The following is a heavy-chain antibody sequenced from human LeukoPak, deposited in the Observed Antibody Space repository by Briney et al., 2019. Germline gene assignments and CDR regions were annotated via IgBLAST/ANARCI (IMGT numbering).Heavy chain of an antibody. CDR2: ISSSGSNV. D-gene: IGHD5-12*01. CDR1: GFTFSGYF. J-gene: IGHJ1*01. CDR3: ASLEIGDYDWVEYFQH. Sequence: GGSLRLSCAASGFTFSGYFMAWIRQAPGKGLEWVSYISSSGSNVYYADSVKGRFTISRDNAKNSLYLQMNSLRVEDTAVYYCASLEIGDYDWVEYFQHWGQGTLVTVSS. V-gene: IGHV3-11*01.